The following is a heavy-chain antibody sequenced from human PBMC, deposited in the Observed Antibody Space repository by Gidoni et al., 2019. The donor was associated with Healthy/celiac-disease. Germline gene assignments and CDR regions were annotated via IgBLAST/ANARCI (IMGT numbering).Heavy chain of an antibody. CDR2: IWYDGSNK. D-gene: IGHD3-10*01. J-gene: IGHJ6*04. Sequence: QVQLVESGGGVVQPGRSLRLSCAASGFTFSSYGMHWVRQAPGTGLEWVAFIWYDGSNKYYADSVKGRFTISRDNSKNTLYLQMNSLRAEDTAVYYCAIVWFGESPGDVWGKGTTVTVSS. CDR3: AIVWFGESPGDV. V-gene: IGHV3-33*08. CDR1: GFTFSSYG.